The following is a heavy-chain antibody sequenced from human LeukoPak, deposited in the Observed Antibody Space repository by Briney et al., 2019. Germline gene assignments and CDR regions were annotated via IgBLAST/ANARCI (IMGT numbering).Heavy chain of an antibody. Sequence: GGSLRLSCATSGFPSTNYWMTWVRQAPGKGLEWVANIKQDGSVKYYVDSVKGRFTISRDNAKNSLYLQMISLRAEDTAVYKCARIGYSSSSLDFWGRGTLVTVSS. CDR2: IKQDGSVK. J-gene: IGHJ4*02. D-gene: IGHD6-6*01. CDR3: ARIGYSSSSLDF. CDR1: GFPSTNYW. V-gene: IGHV3-7*03.